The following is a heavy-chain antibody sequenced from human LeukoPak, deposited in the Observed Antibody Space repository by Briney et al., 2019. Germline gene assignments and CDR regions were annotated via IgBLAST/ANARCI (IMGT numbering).Heavy chain of an antibody. J-gene: IGHJ5*02. V-gene: IGHV4-4*07. CDR1: GGSISSYY. CDR3: ARDREAVANWGYDWFDP. Sequence: PSETLSLTCTVSGGSISSYYWSSIRQPAGKGLEWIGRIYTSGSTNYNPSRKSRSIMSVDTSKNQFSLKLSSVTAADTAVYYCARDREAVANWGYDWFDPWGQGTLVTVSS. D-gene: IGHD7-27*01. CDR2: IYTSGST.